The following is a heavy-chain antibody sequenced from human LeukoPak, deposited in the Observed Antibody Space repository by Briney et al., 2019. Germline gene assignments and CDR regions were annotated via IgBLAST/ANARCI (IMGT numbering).Heavy chain of an antibody. CDR1: GYSFTSYW. CDR2: IYPGDSDT. J-gene: IGHJ5*02. V-gene: IGHV5-51*01. Sequence: GESLKISCKGSGYSFTSYWIGGVRQMPGKGLEWMGIIYPGDSDTRYSPSFQGRVTISADKSISTAYLQWISLKASDTAMYYCARQRFPMRAYAGNWFDPWGQGTLVTVSS. CDR3: ARQRFPMRAYAGNWFDP. D-gene: IGHD3-16*01.